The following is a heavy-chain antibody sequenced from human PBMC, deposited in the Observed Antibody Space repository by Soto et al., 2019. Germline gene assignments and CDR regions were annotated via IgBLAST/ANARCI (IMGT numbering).Heavy chain of an antibody. CDR1: GLSLSTSGAG. D-gene: IGHD3-10*01. J-gene: IGHJ5*02. Sequence: SGPTLVNPTQTLTLTCTFSGLSLSTSGAGVGWIRQPPGKALEWLALIYWDHDERYNPSLKSRLTITKDTSRNQVVLTMTNMDHVDTATYYCAHRGWFAEGHPNWFDPWGQGALVTVSS. V-gene: IGHV2-5*02. CDR2: IYWDHDE. CDR3: AHRGWFAEGHPNWFDP.